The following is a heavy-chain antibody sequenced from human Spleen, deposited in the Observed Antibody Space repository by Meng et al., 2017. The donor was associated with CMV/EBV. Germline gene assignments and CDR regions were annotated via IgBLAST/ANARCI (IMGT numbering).Heavy chain of an antibody. CDR3: ARHAVFYYGSESHFDP. J-gene: IGHJ5*02. CDR2: INHSAST. V-gene: IGHV4-34*01. CDR1: GGSFSGSY. Sequence: GSLRLSCAVYGGSFSGSYWSWIRQPPGKGLEWIGEINHSASTNYNPSLKSRVTISVDTSKNQFSLKVNSVSAADTAVYYCARHAVFYYGSESHFDPWGQGTLVTVSS. D-gene: IGHD3-10*01.